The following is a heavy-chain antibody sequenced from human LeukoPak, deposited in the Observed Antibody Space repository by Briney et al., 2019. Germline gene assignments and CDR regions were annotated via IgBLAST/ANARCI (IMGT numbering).Heavy chain of an antibody. CDR3: AKGDCSSTSCSRPFDP. CDR2: IRYDGSNK. Sequence: PGGSLRLSCAASGFTFSSYGMHWVRQAPGKGLEWVAFIRYDGSNKYYADSVKGRFTISRDNSKNTLYLQMNSLRAEDTAVYYCAKGDCSSTSCSRPFDPWGQGTLVTVSS. J-gene: IGHJ5*02. D-gene: IGHD2-2*01. CDR1: GFTFSSYG. V-gene: IGHV3-30*02.